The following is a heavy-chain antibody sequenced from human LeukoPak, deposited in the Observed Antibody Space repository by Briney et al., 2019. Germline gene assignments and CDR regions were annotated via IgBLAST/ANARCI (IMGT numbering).Heavy chain of an antibody. CDR2: IYHSGST. CDR3: AREKYYYDSSGRYYMDV. J-gene: IGHJ6*03. V-gene: IGHV4-39*07. D-gene: IGHD3-22*01. CDR1: GGSISSSSYY. Sequence: SETLSLTCTVSGGSISSSSYYWGWIRQPPGKGLEWIGSIYHSGSTYYNPSLKSRVTISVDTSKNQFSLKLSSVTAADTAVHYCAREKYYYDSSGRYYMDVWGKGTTVTVSS.